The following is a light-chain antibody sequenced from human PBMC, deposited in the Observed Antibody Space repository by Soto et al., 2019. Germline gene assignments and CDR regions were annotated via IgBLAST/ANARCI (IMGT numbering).Light chain of an antibody. CDR2: DVS. Sequence: QSVLTQPASVSGSPGQSITIACTGTSSDLDGYKYVSWYQYHPGNAPKLMIYDVSNRPSGSSNRFSGSKSGKTASLTISGLQAEDEADYYCSSFTISRNTVIFGGGTKLAVL. CDR1: SSDLDGYKY. CDR3: SSFTISRNTVI. J-gene: IGLJ2*01. V-gene: IGLV2-14*01.